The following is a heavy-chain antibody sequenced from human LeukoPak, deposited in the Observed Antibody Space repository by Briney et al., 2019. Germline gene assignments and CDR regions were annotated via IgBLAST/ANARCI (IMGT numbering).Heavy chain of an antibody. V-gene: IGHV3-23*01. Sequence: PGGSMRLSCAASGFTFSSYAMSWVRQAPGKGLEWVSAISGSGGSTYYADSVKGRFTISRDNSKNTLYLQMNSLRAEDTAVYYCAKDPNYYDSSGYYYPRTEYFQYWGQGTLVTVPS. J-gene: IGHJ1*01. D-gene: IGHD3-22*01. CDR3: AKDPNYYDSSGYYYPRTEYFQY. CDR2: ISGSGGST. CDR1: GFTFSSYA.